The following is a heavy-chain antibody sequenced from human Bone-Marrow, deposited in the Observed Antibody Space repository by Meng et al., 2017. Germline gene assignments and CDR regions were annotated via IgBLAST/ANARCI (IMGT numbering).Heavy chain of an antibody. CDR2: IYTSGST. J-gene: IGHJ4*02. CDR1: GGSFSGYY. Sequence: GSLRLSCAVYGGSFSGYYWSWIRQPPGKGLEWIGRIYTSGSTNYNPSLKSRVTISVDTSKNQFSLKLSSVTAADTAVYYCARGTGYSSGWYVSYYFDYWGQGTLVTVSS. D-gene: IGHD6-19*01. V-gene: IGHV4-59*10. CDR3: ARGTGYSSGWYVSYYFDY.